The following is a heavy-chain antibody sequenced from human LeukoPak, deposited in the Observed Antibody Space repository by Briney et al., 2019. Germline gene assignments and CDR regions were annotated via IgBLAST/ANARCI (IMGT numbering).Heavy chain of an antibody. D-gene: IGHD3-3*01. CDR3: ARPQRSGHLDL. J-gene: IGHJ5*02. CDR2: IYYSGTT. Sequence: SETLSLTCTVSGGSISSGGYYWSWIRQPPGKGLEWIGNIYYSGTTYYNPSLKSRVTISVDTSKNQFSLKLSSVTAADTAVYYCARPQRSGHLDLWGQGTLVIVSS. CDR1: GGSISSGGYY. V-gene: IGHV4-39*01.